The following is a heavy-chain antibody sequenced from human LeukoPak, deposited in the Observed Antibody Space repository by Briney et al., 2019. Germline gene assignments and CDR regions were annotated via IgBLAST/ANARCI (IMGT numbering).Heavy chain of an antibody. CDR3: AREGTPTFDYGHYNWFDP. D-gene: IGHD4-17*01. Sequence: SGGSLRLSCAASGFTFSSYSMNWVRQAPGKGLEWVSSISSSSSYIYYADSVKGRFTISRDNAKNSLYLQMNSLRAEDTAVYYCAREGTPTFDYGHYNWFDPWGQGTLVTVSS. J-gene: IGHJ5*02. CDR2: ISSSSSYI. CDR1: GFTFSSYS. V-gene: IGHV3-21*01.